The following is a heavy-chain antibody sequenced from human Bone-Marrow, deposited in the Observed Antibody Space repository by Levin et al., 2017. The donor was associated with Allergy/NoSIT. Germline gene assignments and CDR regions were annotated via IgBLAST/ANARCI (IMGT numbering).Heavy chain of an antibody. Sequence: GGSLRLSCAASGFTFSNHWMHWVRQAPGKGLVWVSRVKSDASNTAYSDSVKGRFTISRDNAKNTLYLQMNSLRAEDTAVYYCAREGFWSLDYWGQGALVTVSS. V-gene: IGHV3-74*01. D-gene: IGHD3-3*01. CDR1: GFTFSNHW. CDR2: VKSDASNT. CDR3: AREGFWSLDY. J-gene: IGHJ4*02.